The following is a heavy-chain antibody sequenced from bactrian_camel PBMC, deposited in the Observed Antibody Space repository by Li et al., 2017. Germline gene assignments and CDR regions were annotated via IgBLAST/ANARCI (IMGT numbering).Heavy chain of an antibody. CDR2: IRSDGTT. V-gene: IGHV3S56*01. J-gene: IGHJ7*01. Sequence: HVQLVESGGGPVQAGGSRRLSCTASGYGNCRFDMYWYRQAPGKEREFVSRIRSDGTTFYADSIKGRFTISQGNDENTVYLQMNSLRPEDTGMYYCAAEYEFGACSRNPDGLDYWGKGTQVTVS. CDR1: GYGNCRFD. D-gene: IGHD1*01.